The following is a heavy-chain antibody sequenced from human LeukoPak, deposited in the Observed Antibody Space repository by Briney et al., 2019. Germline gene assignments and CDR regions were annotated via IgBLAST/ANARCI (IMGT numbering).Heavy chain of an antibody. CDR2: ISSDGTAN. CDR3: ERDRGYFTMTINYFDY. Sequence: GGSLRLSCAASGFIFSDYYMSWIRQAPGKGLEFVSYISSDGTANYYADSVKGRFTISRDNAKNSLYLQMNSLRAEDTAVYYCERDRGYFTMTINYFDYWGQATLVTVSP. D-gene: IGHD3-22*01. CDR1: GFIFSDYY. J-gene: IGHJ4*02. V-gene: IGHV3-11*04.